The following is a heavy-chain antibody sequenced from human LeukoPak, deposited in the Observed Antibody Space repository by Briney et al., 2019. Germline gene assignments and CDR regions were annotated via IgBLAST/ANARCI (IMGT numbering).Heavy chain of an antibody. CDR3: ARGKPYGSEFLYFDY. D-gene: IGHD3-10*01. Sequence: SVKVSCKDSLGTFSSYAISWVRQAPGQGREWMGGIIPIFGTANYAQNFQGRVTITADASTRTAYMELSSLRSEDTAVYYCARGKPYGSEFLYFDYWGQGTLVTVSS. CDR1: LGTFSSYA. J-gene: IGHJ4*02. CDR2: IIPIFGTA. V-gene: IGHV1-69*13.